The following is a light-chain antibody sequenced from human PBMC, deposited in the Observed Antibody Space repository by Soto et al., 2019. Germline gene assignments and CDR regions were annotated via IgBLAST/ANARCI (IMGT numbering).Light chain of an antibody. CDR1: QSVTSSY. Sequence: ETVLTQSPGTLSLSPGERATLSCRASQSVTSSYLAWYQQKPGQAPRLLIFDASIRATGIPDRFSGSGSGPDFTLTIARLEPEDFAVYSCQQYGRSPGLFTFGPGTKVEIK. CDR2: DAS. V-gene: IGKV3-20*01. CDR3: QQYGRSPGLFT. J-gene: IGKJ3*01.